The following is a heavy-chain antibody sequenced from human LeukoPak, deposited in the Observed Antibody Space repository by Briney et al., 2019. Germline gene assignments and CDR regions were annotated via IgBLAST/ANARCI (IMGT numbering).Heavy chain of an antibody. CDR2: IYSGGST. CDR1: GFTVSSNY. D-gene: IGHD3-22*01. J-gene: IGHJ4*02. CDR3: ARDANYYDSSGYGRHFDY. V-gene: IGHV3-53*01. Sequence: PGGSLRLSCAASGFTVSSNYMSWVRQAPGKGLEWVSVIYSGGSTYYADSVKGRFTISRDNAKNSLYLQMNSLRAEDTAVYYCARDANYYDSSGYGRHFDYWGQGTLVTVSS.